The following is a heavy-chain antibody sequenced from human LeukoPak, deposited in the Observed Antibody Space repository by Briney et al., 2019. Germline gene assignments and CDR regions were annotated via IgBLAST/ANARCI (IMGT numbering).Heavy chain of an antibody. D-gene: IGHD2-2*01. CDR3: ARSPTSWYFDY. Sequence: PGGSLRLSCAASGFTFDDYGLSWVRQAPGKGLEWVSGLNWNGASTGHADSVKGRFTISRDNAKNSLYLQMNSLRPEDTSVYYCARSPTSWYFDYWGQGTLVTVSS. CDR1: GFTFDDYG. V-gene: IGHV3-20*04. CDR2: LNWNGAST. J-gene: IGHJ4*02.